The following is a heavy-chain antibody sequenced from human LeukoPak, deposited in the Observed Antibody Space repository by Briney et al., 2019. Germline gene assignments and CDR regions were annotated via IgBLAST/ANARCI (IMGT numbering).Heavy chain of an antibody. J-gene: IGHJ4*02. D-gene: IGHD3-3*02. CDR1: GGSISSSSYY. CDR2: IYYSGST. V-gene: IGHV4-39*01. Sequence: SETLSLTCTASGGSISSSSYYWGWIRQPPGKGLEWIGSIYYSGSTYYNPSLKSRVTISVDTSKNQFSLKLSSVTAADTAVYYCARHDHFWSGYYFFDYWGQGTLVTVSS. CDR3: ARHDHFWSGYYFFDY.